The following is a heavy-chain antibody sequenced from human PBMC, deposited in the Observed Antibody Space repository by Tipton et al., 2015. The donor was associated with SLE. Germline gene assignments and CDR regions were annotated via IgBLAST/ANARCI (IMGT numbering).Heavy chain of an antibody. J-gene: IGHJ3*02. V-gene: IGHV4-59*08. CDR2: IYYSGNT. D-gene: IGHD5-24*01. CDR1: GGSISSYY. Sequence: TLSLTCTVSGGSISSYYWSWIRQPPGKGLEWIGYIYYSGNTYYNPSLKSRVTISVDTSKNQFSLKLSSVTATDTAVYYCARPGPVELDAFDIWGQGTMVTVSS. CDR3: ARPGPVELDAFDI.